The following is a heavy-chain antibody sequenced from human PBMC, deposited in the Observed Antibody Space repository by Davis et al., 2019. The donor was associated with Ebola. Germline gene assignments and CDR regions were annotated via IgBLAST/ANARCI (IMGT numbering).Heavy chain of an antibody. CDR1: GGSISSYY. D-gene: IGHD7-27*01. V-gene: IGHV4-59*01. Sequence: PSETLSLTCTVSGGSISSYYWRWIRQPPGKGLEWLGYFYSSGNIDYKPSLRGRVTISVDTAKNQISLSLTSVTAADTASYYCARGRLGGGGRGLFFDYWGQGFLVTVSS. J-gene: IGHJ4*02. CDR3: ARGRLGGGGRGLFFDY. CDR2: FYSSGNI.